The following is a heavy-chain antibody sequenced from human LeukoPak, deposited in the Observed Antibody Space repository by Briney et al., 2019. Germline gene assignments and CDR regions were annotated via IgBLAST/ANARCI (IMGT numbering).Heavy chain of an antibody. J-gene: IGHJ4*02. V-gene: IGHV3-23*01. Sequence: PGGSLRLSRAASGFTFSNYWMSWVRQAPGKGLEWVSAISGSGGSTYYADSVKGRFTISRDNSKNTLYLQMNSLRAEDTAVYYCARDSESSYFDWLLYPVDYWGQGTLVTVSS. D-gene: IGHD3-9*01. CDR2: ISGSGGST. CDR1: GFTFSNYW. CDR3: ARDSESSYFDWLLYPVDY.